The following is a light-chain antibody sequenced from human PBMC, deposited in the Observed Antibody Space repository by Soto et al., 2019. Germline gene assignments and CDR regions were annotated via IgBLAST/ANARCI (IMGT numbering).Light chain of an antibody. CDR1: QTVSSKY. CDR2: GTS. J-gene: IGKJ3*01. Sequence: ETVLTQSPGTLSLSPGESATLSCRASQTVSSKYLAWYQQKPGQAPRLLIYGTSSRATGIPDRFSGSGSGKDFTLTISRLEPEDFAVYYCQQYGSSTGVTFGPGTKVDIK. V-gene: IGKV3-20*01. CDR3: QQYGSSTGVT.